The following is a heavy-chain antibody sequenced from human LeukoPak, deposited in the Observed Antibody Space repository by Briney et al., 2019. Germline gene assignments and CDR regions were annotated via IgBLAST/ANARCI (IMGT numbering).Heavy chain of an antibody. CDR1: GGSISSSSYY. J-gene: IGHJ4*02. CDR2: INHSGST. Sequence: SETLSLTCTVSGGSISSSSYYWSWIRQPPGKGLEWIGEINHSGSTNYNPSLKSRVHISVDTSKIQFSLKLSSVPAADTAVYYCARPGGYSYYYGSGSPYYFDYWGQGTLVTVSS. CDR3: ARPGGYSYYYGSGSPYYFDY. V-gene: IGHV4-39*07. D-gene: IGHD3-10*01.